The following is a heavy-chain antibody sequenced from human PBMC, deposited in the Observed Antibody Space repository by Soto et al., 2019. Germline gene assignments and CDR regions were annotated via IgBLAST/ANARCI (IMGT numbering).Heavy chain of an antibody. CDR3: ARTYYYDSSGVSGFWFDP. Sequence: KPXGTLCLTCAVSGGSISSGGYSWSWIRQPPGKGLEWIGYIYHSGSTYYNPSLKSRVTISVDRSKNQFSLKLSSVTAADTAVYYCARTYYYDSSGVSGFWFDPWGQGTLVTVSS. CDR1: GGSISSGGYS. CDR2: IYHSGST. J-gene: IGHJ5*02. V-gene: IGHV4-30-2*01. D-gene: IGHD3-22*01.